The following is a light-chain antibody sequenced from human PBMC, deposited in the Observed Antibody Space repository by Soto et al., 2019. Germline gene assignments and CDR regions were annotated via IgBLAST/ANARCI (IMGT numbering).Light chain of an antibody. V-gene: IGKV3-20*01. Sequence: EIVLTQSPGTLSLSPGERATLSCRASQSVSSTYLAWYQQKPGQAPMLLIYGASNRATGIPDRFSGSGSGTDFSLTISRLEPEDSAVYYCQQHGTSPPYTFGQGTKLEIK. J-gene: IGKJ2*01. CDR2: GAS. CDR3: QQHGTSPPYT. CDR1: QSVSSTY.